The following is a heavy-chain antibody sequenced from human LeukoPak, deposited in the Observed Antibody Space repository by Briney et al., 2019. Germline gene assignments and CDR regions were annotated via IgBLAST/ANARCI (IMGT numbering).Heavy chain of an antibody. CDR3: ARSLRYCSSTSCYNNWFDP. J-gene: IGHJ5*02. CDR1: GYSFTSYW. Sequence: GESLKISCKGSGYSFTSYWIGWVRQMPGKGLEWMGIIYPGDSDTRYSPSFQGQVTISADKSISTAYLQWSSLKSSDTAMYYCARSLRYCSSTSCYNNWFDPWAQGTLVTVSS. V-gene: IGHV5-51*01. CDR2: IYPGDSDT. D-gene: IGHD2-2*01.